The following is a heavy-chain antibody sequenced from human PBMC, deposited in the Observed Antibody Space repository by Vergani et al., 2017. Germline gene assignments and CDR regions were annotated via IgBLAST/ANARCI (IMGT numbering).Heavy chain of an antibody. CDR3: ARELRLLYNRFDP. V-gene: IGHV3-33*01. CDR2: TWYDGNNK. CDR1: GFTFNQYG. Sequence: QVQLVESGGGVVQPARSLRLSCAASGFTFNQYGMHWVRQAQGKGLEWVAVTWYDGNNKQYADSVKGRFTISRDNSKSTMYLQMNSLRDEDTGVYYCARELRLLYNRFDPWGQGTLVTVSS. D-gene: IGHD1-14*01. J-gene: IGHJ5*02.